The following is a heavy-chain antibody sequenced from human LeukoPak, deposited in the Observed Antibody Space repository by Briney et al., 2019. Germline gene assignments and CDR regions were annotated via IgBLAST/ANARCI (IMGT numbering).Heavy chain of an antibody. CDR1: GFTFSDYY. CDR3: ARDRYVGATTAGDSDS. Sequence: PGGSLRLSCAASGFTFSDYYMSWIRQAPGKGLEWVSYIGSSGSTIYYADSVKGRFTISRDNAKNSLYLQMNNLRAEDTAVYYCARDRYVGATTAGDSDSWGQGTLVTVSS. J-gene: IGHJ4*02. V-gene: IGHV3-11*01. D-gene: IGHD1-26*01. CDR2: IGSSGSTI.